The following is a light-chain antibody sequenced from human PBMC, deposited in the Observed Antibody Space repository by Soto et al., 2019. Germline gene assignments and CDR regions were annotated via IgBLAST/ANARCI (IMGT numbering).Light chain of an antibody. Sequence: QSALTQPPSASGSPGQSVTISCTGTSSDVGGYNYVSWYQHHPGKAPKRMIYEVSKRPSGVPDRFSGSKSGNTASLNVSGLQAEDEADYYFSSYAGSNKEVFGTGTKLTVL. CDR2: EVS. CDR3: SSYAGSNKEV. V-gene: IGLV2-8*01. CDR1: SSDVGGYNY. J-gene: IGLJ1*01.